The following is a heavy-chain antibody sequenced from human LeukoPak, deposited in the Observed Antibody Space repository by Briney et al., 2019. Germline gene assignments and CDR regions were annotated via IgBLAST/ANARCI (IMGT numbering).Heavy chain of an antibody. CDR2: IRSKAYGGTT. CDR3: TRERWLPDDAFDI. CDR1: GFTFGDYA. Sequence: PGGSLRLSCTASGFTFGDYAMSWVRQAPGKGLEWVGFIRSKAYGGTTEYAASVKGRFTISRDDSKSIAYLQMNSLKTEDTAVYYCTRERWLPDDAFDIWGQGRMVTVSS. J-gene: IGHJ3*02. D-gene: IGHD5-24*01. V-gene: IGHV3-49*04.